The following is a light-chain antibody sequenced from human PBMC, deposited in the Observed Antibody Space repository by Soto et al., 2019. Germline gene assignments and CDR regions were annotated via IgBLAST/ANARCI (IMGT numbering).Light chain of an antibody. CDR3: RSYAGSNNLGV. V-gene: IGLV2-8*01. J-gene: IGLJ1*01. Sequence: QSVLTQPPSAPGSPGQSVTISCTGTSSDVGGYNYVSWYQQHPGKAPKLMIYEVSKRPSGVPDRFSGSKSGNTASLTVSGLQAEDEADYYCRSYAGSNNLGVFGSGTKVT. CDR1: SSDVGGYNY. CDR2: EVS.